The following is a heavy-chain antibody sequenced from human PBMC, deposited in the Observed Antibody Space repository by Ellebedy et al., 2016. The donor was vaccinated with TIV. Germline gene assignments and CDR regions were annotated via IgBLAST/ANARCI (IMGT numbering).Heavy chain of an antibody. Sequence: AASVKVSCKASGYSFTSHGITWVRHAPGQGLQLLGWVTAYNRDTYYAQNFQGRVTFTTDTSSSTAYLELRSLTSNDTGVYYCARGAMALSWGQGTLVTVSS. CDR3: ARGAMALS. CDR1: GYSFTSHG. J-gene: IGHJ5*02. D-gene: IGHD5-24*01. V-gene: IGHV1-18*01. CDR2: VTAYNRDT.